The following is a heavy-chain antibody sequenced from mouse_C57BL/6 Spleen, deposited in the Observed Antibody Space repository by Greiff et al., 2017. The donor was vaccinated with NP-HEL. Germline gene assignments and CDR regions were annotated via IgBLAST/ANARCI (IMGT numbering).Heavy chain of an antibody. CDR2: INPSNGGT. CDR1: GYTFTSYW. D-gene: IGHD1-2*01. V-gene: IGHV1-53*01. J-gene: IGHJ4*01. Sequence: QVHVKQPGTELVKPGASVKLSCKASGYTFTSYWMHWVKQRPGQGLEWIGNINPSNGGTNYNEKFKSKATLTVDKSSSTAYMQLSSLTSEDSAVXYYARGYYGPYYAMDYWGQGTSVTVSS. CDR3: ARGYYGPYYAMDY.